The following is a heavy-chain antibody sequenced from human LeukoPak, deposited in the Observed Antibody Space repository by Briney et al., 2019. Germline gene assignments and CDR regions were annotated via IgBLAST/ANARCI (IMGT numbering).Heavy chain of an antibody. D-gene: IGHD1-26*01. CDR1: GFTVSSNY. J-gene: IGHJ4*02. CDR2: IYSGGST. CDR3: ARQVGATTRTFDY. V-gene: IGHV3-66*04. Sequence: GGSLRLSCAASGFTVSSNYMSWVRQAPGKGLEWVSVIYSGGSTYYADSVKGRFTISRDNSKNTLYLQMDSLRAEDTAVYYCARQVGATTRTFDYWGQGTLVTVSS.